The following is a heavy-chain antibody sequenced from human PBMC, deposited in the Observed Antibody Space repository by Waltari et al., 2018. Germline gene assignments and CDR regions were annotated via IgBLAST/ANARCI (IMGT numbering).Heavy chain of an antibody. V-gene: IGHV3-9*03. CDR2: ISWNSGSI. CDR1: GFTFNDYA. CDR3: AKLAAAGKAAFDI. J-gene: IGHJ3*02. D-gene: IGHD6-13*01. Sequence: EVQLVESGGGLVQPGRSLRLSCAASGFTFNDYAMHWVRQAPGKGLEWVSGISWNSGSIVYADSVKGRFTISRDNAKNSLYLQMNSLRTEDMALDYCAKLAAAGKAAFDIWGQGTMVTVSS.